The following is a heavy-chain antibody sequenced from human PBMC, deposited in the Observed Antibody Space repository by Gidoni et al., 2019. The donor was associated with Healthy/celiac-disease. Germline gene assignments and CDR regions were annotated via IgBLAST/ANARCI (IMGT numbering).Heavy chain of an antibody. J-gene: IGHJ3*02. CDR2: IYSGGST. D-gene: IGHD3-22*01. CDR1: GFTVRSNY. CDR3: ARGYYYDSSGYPNDAFDI. Sequence: EVQLVESGGGLIQPGGSLRLSCAASGFTVRSNYMSWVRQAPGKGLEWVSVIYSGGSTYYADSVKGRFTISRDNSKNTLYLQMNSLRAEDTAVYYCARGYYYDSSGYPNDAFDIWGQGTMVTVSS. V-gene: IGHV3-53*01.